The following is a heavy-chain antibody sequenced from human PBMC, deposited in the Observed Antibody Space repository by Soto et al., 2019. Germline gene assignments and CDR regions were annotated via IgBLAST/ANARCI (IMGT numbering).Heavy chain of an antibody. D-gene: IGHD6-13*01. CDR2: ISGSGGSS. Sequence: PGGSLRLSCTASGFAFSTYAMTWVRQAPGKGLEWVSVISGSGGSSHYADSVKGRFTISRDNSKNTLFLQMNGLRPEDTAVYYCAKVTXRAAAGRYEYYKYGMDVWGQGTTVTVSS. CDR3: AKVTXRAAAGRYEYYKYGMDV. CDR1: GFAFSTYA. V-gene: IGHV3-23*01. J-gene: IGHJ6*02.